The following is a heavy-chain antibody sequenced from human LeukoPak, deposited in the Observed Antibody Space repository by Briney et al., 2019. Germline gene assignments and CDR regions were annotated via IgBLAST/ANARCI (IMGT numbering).Heavy chain of an antibody. CDR1: GYTFTSYD. Sequence: ASVKVSFKASGYTFTSYDINWVRQATGQGLEWMGWMNPNSGNTGYAQKFQGRVTMTRNTSISTAYMELSSLRSEDTAVYYCARDPPIFGVVIGDDYWGQGTLVTVSS. J-gene: IGHJ4*02. D-gene: IGHD3-3*01. CDR3: ARDPPIFGVVIGDDY. V-gene: IGHV1-8*01. CDR2: MNPNSGNT.